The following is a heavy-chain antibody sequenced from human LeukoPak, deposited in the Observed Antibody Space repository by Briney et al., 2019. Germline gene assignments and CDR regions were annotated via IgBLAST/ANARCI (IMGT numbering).Heavy chain of an antibody. CDR2: VHYSGTTNY. CDR1: GGSISSYY. CDR3: ARGKWGYYFDY. V-gene: IGHV4-59*08. D-gene: IGHD1-26*01. Sequence: SETLSLTCIVSGGSISSYYWTWIRQPPGKGLEWIGYVHYSGTTNYNYNPSLNSRVIISLDTSKNQFSLKLNSVTAADTAVYYCARGKWGYYFDYWGQGTLVTVSS. J-gene: IGHJ4*02.